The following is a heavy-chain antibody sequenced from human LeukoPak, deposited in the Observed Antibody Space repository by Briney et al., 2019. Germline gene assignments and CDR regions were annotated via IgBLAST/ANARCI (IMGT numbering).Heavy chain of an antibody. Sequence: PGGSLRLSCAVSGFTFSSYTMNWVRQAPGKGLEWVSYISSSGSTTYYADSVKGRFTVSRDNAKNSLYLQMNSLRAEDTAVYYCAMRGDILVIPATYTFDYWGQGTLVTVSS. CDR3: AMRGDILVIPATYTFDY. CDR1: GFTFSSYT. D-gene: IGHD2-2*01. V-gene: IGHV3-48*01. J-gene: IGHJ4*02. CDR2: ISSSGSTT.